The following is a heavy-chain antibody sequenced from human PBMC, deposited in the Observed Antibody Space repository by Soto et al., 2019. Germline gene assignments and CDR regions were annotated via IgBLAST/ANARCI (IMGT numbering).Heavy chain of an antibody. J-gene: IGHJ4*02. CDR2: ISGSGGSI. Sequence: GGSLRLSCAASGFTFSSHSMNWVRQAPGKGLEWVSYISGSGGSISYADSVKGRFTISRDNAKNSLYLQMDSLRDEDSAVHYCARDPLSCSEGSCYAGFDYWGQGTLVTVSA. V-gene: IGHV3-48*02. D-gene: IGHD2-15*01. CDR3: ARDPLSCSEGSCYAGFDY. CDR1: GFTFSSHS.